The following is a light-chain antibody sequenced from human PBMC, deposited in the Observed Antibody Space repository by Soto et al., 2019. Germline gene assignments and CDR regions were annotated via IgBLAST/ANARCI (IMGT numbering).Light chain of an antibody. J-gene: IGKJ1*01. V-gene: IGKV1-6*02. CDR2: AAS. CDR3: LQDFSYPWT. Sequence: IQMTQSPSSLSASVLDIFTITFRASQGIRNDLGWYQLKPGKAPKLLIYAASNLQSGVPSRFSGSGSSTDFTLTISSLQPDDFATYYCLQDFSYPWTFGQGTKVDIK. CDR1: QGIRND.